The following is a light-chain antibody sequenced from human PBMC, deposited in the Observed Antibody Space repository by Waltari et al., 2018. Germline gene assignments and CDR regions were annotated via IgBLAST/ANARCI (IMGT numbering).Light chain of an antibody. V-gene: IGKV3-20*01. CDR2: DAS. Sequence: EIVLTQSPGTLSLSPGERATHSCRASQSVSRTLAWYQQKPGQAPRLLIYDASIRATGIPDRFSGSGSGTDFSLTISRLEPEDFAVYYCQKYGTRPATFGQGTKVEIK. CDR1: QSVSRT. J-gene: IGKJ1*01. CDR3: QKYGTRPAT.